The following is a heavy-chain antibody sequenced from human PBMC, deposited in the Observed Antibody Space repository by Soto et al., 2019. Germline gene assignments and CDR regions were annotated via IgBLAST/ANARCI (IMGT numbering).Heavy chain of an antibody. CDR3: ASRDIYDSSFHY. D-gene: IGHD3-22*01. CDR2: IYYSGRT. V-gene: IGHV4-59*01. CDR1: CGSITSYF. J-gene: IGHJ4*02. Sequence: XXTLSLTCTVSCGSITSYFWSWIRQPPGKGLEWIGXIYYSGRTTSNTSLKSXXTISIDTXXNQLSLKLTSVTAEDTAVYYCASRDIYDSSFHYWGQGTLVTVS.